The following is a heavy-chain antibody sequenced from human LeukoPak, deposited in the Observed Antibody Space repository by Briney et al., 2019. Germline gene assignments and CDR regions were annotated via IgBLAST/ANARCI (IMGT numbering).Heavy chain of an antibody. D-gene: IGHD5-24*01. Sequence: GGSLRLSCAASGFTFSSYSMNWVRPAPGKGLEWVSSISSSSSYIYYADSVKGRFTISRDNAKNSLYLQMNSLRAEDTAVYYCARGPRRDGYNSDYWGQGTLVAVSS. CDR3: ARGPRRDGYNSDY. CDR2: ISSSSSYI. V-gene: IGHV3-21*01. CDR1: GFTFSSYS. J-gene: IGHJ4*02.